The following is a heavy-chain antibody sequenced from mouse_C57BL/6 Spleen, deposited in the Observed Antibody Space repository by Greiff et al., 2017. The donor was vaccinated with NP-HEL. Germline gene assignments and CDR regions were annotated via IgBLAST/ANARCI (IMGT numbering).Heavy chain of an antibody. CDR1: GYTFTDYE. J-gene: IGHJ1*03. CDR2: IDPDTGGT. D-gene: IGHD1-1*01. Sequence: QVQLQQSGAELVRPGASVTLSCKASGYTFTDYEMHWVKQTPVHGLEWIGAIDPDTGGTAYNQKFKGKAILTADKSSSTAYMELRSLTSEDSAVYYCTRDYYGSSYNWYFDVWGTGTTVTVSS. CDR3: TRDYYGSSYNWYFDV. V-gene: IGHV1-15*01.